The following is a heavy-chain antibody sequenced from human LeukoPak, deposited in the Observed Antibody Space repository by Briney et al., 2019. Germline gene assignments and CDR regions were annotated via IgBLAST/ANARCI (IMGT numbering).Heavy chain of an antibody. Sequence: ASVKVSCKASGYTLTDYFMHWVRQARGQGLEWMGWINPNSGATSYAQTFQGRVTMTRDTSISTAYMELSRLRSDDTAVYYCARDNSLMVYDYWGQGSLVTVSS. CDR3: ARDNSLMVYDY. D-gene: IGHD2-8*01. V-gene: IGHV1-2*02. J-gene: IGHJ4*02. CDR2: INPNSGAT. CDR1: GYTLTDYF.